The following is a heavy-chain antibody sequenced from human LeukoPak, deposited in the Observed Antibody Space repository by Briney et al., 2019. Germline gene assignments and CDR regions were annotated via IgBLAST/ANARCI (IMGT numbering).Heavy chain of an antibody. CDR3: ARDKAVTSYYYYYYGMDV. D-gene: IGHD4-17*01. CDR2: INHSGST. Sequence: SETLSLTCAVYGGSFSGYYWSWIRQPPGKGLEWIGEINHSGSTNYNPSLKSRVTISVDTSKNQFSLKLSSVTAADTAVYYCARDKAVTSYYYYYYGMDVWGQGTTVTVSS. CDR1: GGSFSGYY. V-gene: IGHV4-34*01. J-gene: IGHJ6*02.